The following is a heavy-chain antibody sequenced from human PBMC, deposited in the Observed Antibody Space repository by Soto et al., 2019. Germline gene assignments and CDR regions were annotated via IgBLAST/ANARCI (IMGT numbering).Heavy chain of an antibody. Sequence: QVQLVESGGGVVQPGRSLRLSCAASGFTCSSYAMHWVRQAPGKGLEWVAIMSYDGNNQYYADSVKGRFTISRDNFKNPLHLQMNSLRAEDTAVYYCAKALGELSPESFDYWGQGILVTVSS. D-gene: IGHD3-16*02. CDR3: AKALGELSPESFDY. CDR1: GFTCSSYA. CDR2: MSYDGNNQ. J-gene: IGHJ4*02. V-gene: IGHV3-30*18.